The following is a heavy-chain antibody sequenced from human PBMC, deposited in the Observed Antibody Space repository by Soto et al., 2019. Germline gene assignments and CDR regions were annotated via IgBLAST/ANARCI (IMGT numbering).Heavy chain of an antibody. CDR1: GFTFSDYY. CDR2: ISSSSSYT. D-gene: IGHD3-16*01. V-gene: IGHV3-11*06. J-gene: IGHJ3*02. CDR3: ARDLVDGAFDI. Sequence: GGSLRLSCAASGFTFSDYYMSWIRQAPGRGLEWVSYISSSSSYTNYADSVKGRFTISRDNAKNSLYLQMNSLRAEDTAVYYCARDLVDGAFDIWGQGAMVTVSS.